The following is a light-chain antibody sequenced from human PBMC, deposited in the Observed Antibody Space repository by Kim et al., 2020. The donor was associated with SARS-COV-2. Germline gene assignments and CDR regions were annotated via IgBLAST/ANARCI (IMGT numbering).Light chain of an antibody. V-gene: IGKV3-11*01. CDR2: AAS. CDR3: QRGSNWPLT. CDR1: EGVSSC. Sequence: WSPGGRGALTCRASEGVSSCLAWYQQRPGEAPRLLIYAASSGGTGGPPRLSGSGSGTEFTLAISSVGPEDFAIYYCQRGSNWPLTFGGGSK. J-gene: IGKJ4*01.